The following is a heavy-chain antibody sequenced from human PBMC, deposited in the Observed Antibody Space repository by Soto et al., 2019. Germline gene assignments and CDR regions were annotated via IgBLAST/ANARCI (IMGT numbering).Heavy chain of an antibody. V-gene: IGHV1-69*01. CDR1: GGTFSSYA. J-gene: IGHJ4*02. D-gene: IGHD3-22*01. CDR3: ARGNYYDSSGYYPYYFDY. Sequence: QVQLVQSGAEVKKPGSSVKVSCKASGGTFSSYAISWVRQAPGQGLEWMGGIIPIFGTPNYAQKFQGRVTITADESTSTASMELSSLRSEDTAVYYCARGNYYDSSGYYPYYFDYWGQGTLVTVSS. CDR2: IIPIFGTP.